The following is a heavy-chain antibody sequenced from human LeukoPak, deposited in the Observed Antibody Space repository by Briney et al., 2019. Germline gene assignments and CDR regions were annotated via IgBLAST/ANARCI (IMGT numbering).Heavy chain of an antibody. D-gene: IGHD3-16*02. V-gene: IGHV4-34*01. CDR3: ARGLAVSIYYFDY. CDR1: GGSFSGYY. J-gene: IGHJ4*02. Sequence: SETLSLTCAVYGGSFSGYYWSWIRQPPGKGLEWIGEINHSGSTNYNPSLKSRVTISVDTTKNQFSLKLSSVTAADTAVYYCARGLAVSIYYFDYWGQGTLVTVSS. CDR2: INHSGST.